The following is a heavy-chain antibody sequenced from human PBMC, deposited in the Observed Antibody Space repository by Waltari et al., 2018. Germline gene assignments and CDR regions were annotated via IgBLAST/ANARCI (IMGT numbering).Heavy chain of an antibody. Sequence: EVHLVESGGDLVQPGGSLRLSCAGSGLTLSGYWMHWVRQVPGKGLVWVSRISPDGRTTFYADSVKGRFAISRDNAKNALYLQMNSLRAEDTAVYYCVRDRHSWDWGQGTLVTVSS. V-gene: IGHV3-74*01. J-gene: IGHJ4*02. CDR1: GLTLSGYW. CDR3: VRDRHSWD. CDR2: ISPDGRTT.